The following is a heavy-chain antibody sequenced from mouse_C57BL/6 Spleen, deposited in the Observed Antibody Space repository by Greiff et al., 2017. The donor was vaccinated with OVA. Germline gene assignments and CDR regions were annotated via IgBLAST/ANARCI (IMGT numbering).Heavy chain of an antibody. J-gene: IGHJ4*01. CDR1: GYTFTSYW. V-gene: IGHV1-55*01. CDR2: IYPGSGST. Sequence: QVQLQQPGAELVKPGASVKMSCKASGYTFTSYWITWVKQRPGQGLEWIGDIYPGSGSTNYNEQLKSKATLTVDTSTSTAYMQLSSLTSEDSAVYYCARRELGREAMDYWGQGTSVTVSS. D-gene: IGHD4-1*01. CDR3: ARRELGREAMDY.